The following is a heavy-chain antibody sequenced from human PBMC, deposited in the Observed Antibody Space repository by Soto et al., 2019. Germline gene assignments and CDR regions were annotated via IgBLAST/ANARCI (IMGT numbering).Heavy chain of an antibody. Sequence: GGSLRLSCAASGFTFSSYAMHWVRQAPGKGLEYVSAISSNGGSTYYANSVKGRFTISRDNSKNTLYLQMGSLRAEDMAVYYCARAASGGSGSYYFDYWGQGTLVTVSS. CDR2: ISSNGGST. J-gene: IGHJ4*02. D-gene: IGHD1-26*01. CDR1: GFTFSSYA. V-gene: IGHV3-64*01. CDR3: ARAASGGSGSYYFDY.